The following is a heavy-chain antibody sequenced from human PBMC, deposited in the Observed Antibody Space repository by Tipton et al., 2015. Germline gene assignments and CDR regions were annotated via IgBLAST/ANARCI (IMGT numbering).Heavy chain of an antibody. CDR3: ARGELTGYHEDWFDP. CDR1: GVSMSRGGYY. V-gene: IGHV4-31*03. Sequence: TLSLTCSVSGVSMSRGGYYWTWIRQHPGKGLEWIGYIYLGGTTYHNPSLKSRVTISIDTSKNQFSLKLTSVTGADTGVYYCARGELTGYHEDWFDPWGQGILVAVSS. D-gene: IGHD3-9*01. CDR2: IYLGGTT. J-gene: IGHJ5*02.